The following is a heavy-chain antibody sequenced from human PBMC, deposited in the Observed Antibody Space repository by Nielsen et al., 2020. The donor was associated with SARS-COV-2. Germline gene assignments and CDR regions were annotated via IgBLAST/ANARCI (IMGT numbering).Heavy chain of an antibody. CDR3: ARMVRGVIRSFDN. D-gene: IGHD3-10*01. CDR2: IDWDGDK. J-gene: IGHJ4*02. Sequence: TLSLTCTVSGGSISSYYWSWIRQPPGKALEWLARIDWDGDKHYSASLKTRLTISKDTSKNQVVLTVTNMDPVDTATYYCARMVRGVIRSFDNWGQGTLVTVSS. CDR1: GGSISSYYW. V-gene: IGHV2-70*11.